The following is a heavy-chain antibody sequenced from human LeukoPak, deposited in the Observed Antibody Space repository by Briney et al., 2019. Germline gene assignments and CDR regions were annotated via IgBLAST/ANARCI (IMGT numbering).Heavy chain of an antibody. CDR1: GFTVSSNY. Sequence: GGSLRLSCAASGFTVSSNYMSWVRQAPGKGLEWVSVIYSGGSTYYADSVKGRFTIPRDNSKNTLYLQMNSLRAEDTAVYYCARVSYGGNSWYFDYWGQGTLVTVSS. D-gene: IGHD4-23*01. CDR2: IYSGGST. J-gene: IGHJ4*02. V-gene: IGHV3-53*01. CDR3: ARVSYGGNSWYFDY.